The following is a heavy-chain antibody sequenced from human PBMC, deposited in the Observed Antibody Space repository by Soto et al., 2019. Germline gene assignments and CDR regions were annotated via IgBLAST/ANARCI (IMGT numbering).Heavy chain of an antibody. J-gene: IGHJ4*02. CDR2: IHHSGRT. CDR1: GDSISSGIY. CDR3: ASGTGYKWEG. V-gene: IGHV4-4*02. D-gene: IGHD1-26*01. Sequence: QVQLQESGPGLVKPSGTLSLTCTVSGDSISSGIYWCWVRQPPGKGLEWIGEIHHSGRTIYNPSLKSRVTLSVDTSKNQFSLILSSVTAADTAVYYCASGTGYKWEGWGQGTLVTVSS.